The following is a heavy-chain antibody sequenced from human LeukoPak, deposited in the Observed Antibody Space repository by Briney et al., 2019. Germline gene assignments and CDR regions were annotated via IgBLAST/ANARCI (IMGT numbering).Heavy chain of an antibody. D-gene: IGHD4/OR15-4a*01. CDR2: INPNSGGT. CDR1: GYTFTSNA. J-gene: IGHJ4*02. CDR3: ARDRIYGDDGVCDY. Sequence: ASVKVSCKASGYTFTSNALGWVRQAPGQGLEWMGWINPNSGGTNYVQNFQGRVTMTRDTSISTAYMELSRLTSDDTAVYYCARDRIYGDDGVCDYWGQGTLVTVSS. V-gene: IGHV1-2*02.